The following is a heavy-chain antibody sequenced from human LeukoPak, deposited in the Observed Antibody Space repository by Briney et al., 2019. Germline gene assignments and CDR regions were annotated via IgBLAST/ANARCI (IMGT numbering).Heavy chain of an antibody. CDR1: GGTFSSYA. CDR2: IIPIFGTA. J-gene: IGHJ5*02. D-gene: IGHD3-22*01. Sequence: GASVKVSCKASGGTFSSYAISWVRQAPGQGLEWMGGIIPIFGTANYAQKFQGRVTITADESTSTAYMELSRLRSDDTAVYYCARGRSNYYDSSGNWFDPWGQGTLVTVSS. V-gene: IGHV1-69*13. CDR3: ARGRSNYYDSSGNWFDP.